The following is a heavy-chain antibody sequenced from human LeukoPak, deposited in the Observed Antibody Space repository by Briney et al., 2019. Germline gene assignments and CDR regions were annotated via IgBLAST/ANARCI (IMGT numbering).Heavy chain of an antibody. CDR2: ISYDGSNK. V-gene: IGHV3-30*03. CDR1: GFTFSSYS. J-gene: IGHJ4*02. Sequence: PGGSLRLSCAASGFTFSSYSMNWVRQAPGKGLEWVAVISYDGSNKYYADSVKGRFTISRDNSKNTLYLQINSLRAEDTAVYYCEMAGTSGDDYWGQGTLVTVSS. D-gene: IGHD6-19*01. CDR3: EMAGTSGDDY.